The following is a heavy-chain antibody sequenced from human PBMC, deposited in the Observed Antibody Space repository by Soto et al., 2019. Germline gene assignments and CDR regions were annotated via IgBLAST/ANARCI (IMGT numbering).Heavy chain of an antibody. V-gene: IGHV4-39*01. CDR3: ARVDTVVVVAATPYYYYMDV. CDR2: IYYSGST. CDR1: GGSISSSSYY. Sequence: PSETLSLTCTVSGGSISSSSYYWGWIRQPPGKGLEWIGSIYYSGSTYYNPSLKSRVTISVDTSKNQFSLRLSSVTAADTAVYYCARVDTVVVVAATPYYYYMDVWGKGTTVTVSS. D-gene: IGHD2-15*01. J-gene: IGHJ6*03.